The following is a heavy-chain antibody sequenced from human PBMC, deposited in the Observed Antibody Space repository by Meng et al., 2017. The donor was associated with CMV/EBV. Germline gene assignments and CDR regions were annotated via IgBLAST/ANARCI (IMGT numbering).Heavy chain of an antibody. D-gene: IGHD2-2*01. CDR1: GGSISSYY. CDR2: IYTSGST. J-gene: IGHJ5*02. CDR3: ARDLMNCSSTSCANWFDP. V-gene: IGHV4-4*07. Sequence: QPQGSGPGLVKPSETLSLTCTVSGGSISSYYWSWIRQPAGKGLEWIGRIYTSGSTNYNPSLKSRVTMSVDTSKNQFSLKLSSVTAADTAVYYCARDLMNCSSTSCANWFDPWGQGTLVTVSS.